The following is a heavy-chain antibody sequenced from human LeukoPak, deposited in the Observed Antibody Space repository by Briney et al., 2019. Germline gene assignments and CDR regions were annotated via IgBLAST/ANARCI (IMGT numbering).Heavy chain of an antibody. CDR1: GFTFSSYW. CDR2: IKQDGSEK. J-gene: IGHJ4*02. V-gene: IGHV3-7*01. Sequence: GGSLRLSCAASGFTFSSYWMSWVRQAPGKGLEWVANIKQDGSEKYYVDSVKGRFTITRDNAKNSLYLQMNSLRAEDTAVYYCAREGPPYCSSTSCYNPYFDYWGQGTLVTVSS. D-gene: IGHD2-2*02. CDR3: AREGPPYCSSTSCYNPYFDY.